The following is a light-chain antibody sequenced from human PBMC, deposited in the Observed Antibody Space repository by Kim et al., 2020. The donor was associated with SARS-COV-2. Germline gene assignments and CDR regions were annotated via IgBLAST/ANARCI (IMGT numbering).Light chain of an antibody. CDR1: QSISSS. CDR3: QQSYSTPLI. CDR2: AAS. V-gene: IGKV1-39*01. Sequence: DIQMTQSTSSLSASVGDRVTITCRARQSISSSLNWYQQKPGKATKLLIYAASSLQRGVPSRFSGSGSGTDFTLTISSLQPQDCLTHYCQQSYSTPLIFGQGTRLEIK. J-gene: IGKJ5*01.